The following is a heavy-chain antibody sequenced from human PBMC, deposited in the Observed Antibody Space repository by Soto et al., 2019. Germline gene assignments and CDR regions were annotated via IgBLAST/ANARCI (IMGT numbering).Heavy chain of an antibody. V-gene: IGHV4-31*03. J-gene: IGHJ5*02. CDR1: GGSISSGGYY. CDR2: IYHGGST. Sequence: QVPLQESGPVLVKPSQTLSLTCTVSGGSISSGGYYWSWIRQHPGKGLEWIGYIYHGGSTYYNPSLKSRVTISVDTAKKQFSLNLSSVTAADTAVYYCARGAVPGWFDPWCQGTLVTVSS. CDR3: ARGAVPGWFDP.